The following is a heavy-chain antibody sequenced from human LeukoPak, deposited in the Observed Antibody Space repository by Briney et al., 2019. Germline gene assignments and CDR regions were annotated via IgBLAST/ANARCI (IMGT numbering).Heavy chain of an antibody. Sequence: QSGGSLRLSCSASGFTFCSYAMHWVRQAPGKGLEYVSAISSNGGSTYYADSVKGRFTISRDNSKNTLYLQMSSLRAEDTAVYYCVKEGYSSGWDGDWGQGTLVTVSS. J-gene: IGHJ4*02. CDR1: GFTFCSYA. CDR3: VKEGYSSGWDGD. CDR2: ISSNGGST. D-gene: IGHD6-19*01. V-gene: IGHV3-64D*06.